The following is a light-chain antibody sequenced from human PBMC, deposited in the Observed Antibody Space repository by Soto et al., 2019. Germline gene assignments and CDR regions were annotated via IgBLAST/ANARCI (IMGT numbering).Light chain of an antibody. Sequence: EIVMTQSPATLSVSPGERATLSCRASQSISSKLAWFQQKAGQGPRLLIYDTSTRATGIPARFSGSGSGTEFTLTISSLQSDDSAIYYCQQFGDWPSFGLGTKVDIK. CDR1: QSISSK. CDR3: QQFGDWPS. V-gene: IGKV3-15*01. J-gene: IGKJ1*01. CDR2: DTS.